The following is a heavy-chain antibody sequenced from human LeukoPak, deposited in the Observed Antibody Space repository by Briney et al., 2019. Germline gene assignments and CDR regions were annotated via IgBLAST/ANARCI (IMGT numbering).Heavy chain of an antibody. Sequence: GGSLRLSCAASGFTFSIYAMSWVRQAPGKGLQWVSSITSRGESTWYVDSVKGRFIITRDNSENTLYLQMHSLRAEDTAVYYCARDRPNYYGSDGHYYRRDGDYWGRGTLVSVSS. CDR1: GFTFSIYA. J-gene: IGHJ4*02. CDR3: ARDRPNYYGSDGHYYRRDGDY. V-gene: IGHV3-23*01. CDR2: ITSRGEST. D-gene: IGHD3-22*01.